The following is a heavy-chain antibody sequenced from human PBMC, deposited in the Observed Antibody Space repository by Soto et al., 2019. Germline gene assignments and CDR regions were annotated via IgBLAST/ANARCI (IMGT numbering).Heavy chain of an antibody. V-gene: IGHV3-74*01. CDR3: ARDWNVFWTGQTKGYFDL. CDR1: GFTFTSYW. J-gene: IGHJ2*01. CDR2: INNDGRST. D-gene: IGHD3-3*01. Sequence: EVQLVESGGGLVEHWGSLRLSCAASGFTFTSYWMHWVRQAPGKGLVWVSRINNDGRSTYYADSVKGRFTIFRDNAKYTLYLQMNLLRDEDMAVYYYARDWNVFWTGQTKGYFDLCVRGTLVNASS.